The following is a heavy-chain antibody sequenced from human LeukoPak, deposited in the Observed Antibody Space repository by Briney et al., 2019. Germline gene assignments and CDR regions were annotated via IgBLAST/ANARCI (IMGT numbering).Heavy chain of an antibody. V-gene: IGHV1-8*01. CDR3: ARGPARVRRFLEWLLSSWFDP. CDR2: MNPNSGNT. CDR1: GYTFTSYD. J-gene: IGHJ5*02. D-gene: IGHD3-3*01. Sequence: GASVKVSCKASGYTFTSYDINWVRQATGQGLEWMGWMNPNSGNTGYAQKFQGRVIMTRNTSISTAYMELSSLRSEDTAVYYCARGPARVRRFLEWLLSSWFDPWGQGTLVTVSS.